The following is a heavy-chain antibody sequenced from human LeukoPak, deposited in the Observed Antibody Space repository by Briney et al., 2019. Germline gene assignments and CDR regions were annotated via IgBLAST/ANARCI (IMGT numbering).Heavy chain of an antibody. D-gene: IGHD3-10*01. CDR1: GFTFSSYW. Sequence: PGGSLRLSCAASGFTFSSYWMSWVRQAPGKGLEWVANIKQDGSEKYYVDSVKGRFTISRDNAKNSLYLQMNSLRAEDTAVYYCARSRRFGELLPTFDYWGQGTLVTVSS. J-gene: IGHJ4*02. CDR3: ARSRRFGELLPTFDY. CDR2: IKQDGSEK. V-gene: IGHV3-7*01.